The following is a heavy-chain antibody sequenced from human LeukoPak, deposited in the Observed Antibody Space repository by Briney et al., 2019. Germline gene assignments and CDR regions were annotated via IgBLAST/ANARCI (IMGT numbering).Heavy chain of an antibody. Sequence: ASVKVSCKVSGYTLTALALHWVRQAPGKGFEWIGGFDSEEYDTIYAQKFQGRVTMTEDTSTDTAYMELSSLYFEDTAVYYCATLEPEPGDFGGLAYWGQGTLVTVSS. J-gene: IGHJ4*02. CDR3: ATLEPEPGDFGGLAY. CDR1: GYTLTALA. CDR2: FDSEEYDT. V-gene: IGHV1-24*01. D-gene: IGHD4-17*01.